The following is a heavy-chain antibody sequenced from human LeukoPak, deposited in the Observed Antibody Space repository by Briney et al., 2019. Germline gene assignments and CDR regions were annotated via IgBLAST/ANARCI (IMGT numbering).Heavy chain of an antibody. D-gene: IGHD6-19*01. Sequence: SETLSLTCTVSGVSISSYYWSWIRQPPGKGLEWIGYIYYSGSTNYNPSLKSRVTISVDTSKNQFSLKLSSVTAADTAVYYCARHYGQGWWSSGWNWLDPWGQGTLVTVSS. CDR1: GVSISSYY. J-gene: IGHJ5*02. V-gene: IGHV4-59*08. CDR3: ARHYGQGWWSSGWNWLDP. CDR2: IYYSGST.